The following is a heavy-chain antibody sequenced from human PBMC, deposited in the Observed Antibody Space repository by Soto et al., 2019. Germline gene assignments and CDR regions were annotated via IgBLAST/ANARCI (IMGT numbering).Heavy chain of an antibody. Sequence: TLSLTCTVSGGSISSYYWSWIRQPPGKGLEWIGYIYYSGSTNYNPSLKSRVTISVDTSKNQFSLKLSSVTAADTAVYYCARSIDDMIATAGAFDIWGQGTMVTVSS. V-gene: IGHV4-59*01. CDR2: IYYSGST. CDR3: ARSIDDMIATAGAFDI. D-gene: IGHD6-13*01. CDR1: GGSISSYY. J-gene: IGHJ3*02.